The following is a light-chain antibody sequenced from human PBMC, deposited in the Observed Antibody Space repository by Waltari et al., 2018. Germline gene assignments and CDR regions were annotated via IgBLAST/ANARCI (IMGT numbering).Light chain of an antibody. V-gene: IGKV1-5*03. CDR1: QSISKW. CDR3: QQYNSYSLLS. J-gene: IGKJ4*01. Sequence: DIQMTQSPPTLSACLGDKVLSSCPASQSISKWLAWYQQKPGKAPKLLNYKASTLESGVPSRFSGSGSGTEFTLTISSLQPEDFATYYCQQYNSYSLLSFGGGTKVEIK. CDR2: KAS.